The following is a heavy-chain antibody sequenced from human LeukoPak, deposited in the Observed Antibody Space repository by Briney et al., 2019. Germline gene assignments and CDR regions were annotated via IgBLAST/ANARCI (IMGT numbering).Heavy chain of an antibody. D-gene: IGHD3-10*01. J-gene: IGHJ4*02. V-gene: IGHV3-33*08. Sequence: GRSLKLSCAASGFTFSSYGMHWVRQAPGKGLEWVAFIRYDGSNKYYADSVKGRFTISRDNSKSTLYLQMNSLRAEDTAVYYCANHYLSGSGSYFDYWGQGTLVTVSS. CDR1: GFTFSSYG. CDR2: IRYDGSNK. CDR3: ANHYLSGSGSYFDY.